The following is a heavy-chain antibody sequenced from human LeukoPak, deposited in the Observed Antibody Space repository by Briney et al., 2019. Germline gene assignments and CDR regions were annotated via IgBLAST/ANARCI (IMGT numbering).Heavy chain of an antibody. D-gene: IGHD2-2*02. J-gene: IGHJ6*02. CDR2: ISYDGSNK. V-gene: IGHV3-30*18. Sequence: SGGSLRLSCAASGFTFSSYGMHWVRQAPGKGLEWVAVISYDGSNKYYADSVKGRFTISRDNSKNTLYLQMNSLRAEDTAVYYCAKELIVVVPAAIYYYGMDVWGQGTTVTVSS. CDR1: GFTFSSYG. CDR3: AKELIVVVPAAIYYYGMDV.